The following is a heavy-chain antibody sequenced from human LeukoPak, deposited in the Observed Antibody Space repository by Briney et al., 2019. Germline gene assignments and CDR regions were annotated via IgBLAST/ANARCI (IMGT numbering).Heavy chain of an antibody. D-gene: IGHD1-1*01. CDR1: GYTFTSYG. CDR2: ISAYNGNT. V-gene: IGHV1-18*01. Sequence: ASVRVPCKASGYTFTSYGISWVRQAPGQGLEWMGWISAYNGNTNYAQKLQGRVTMTTDTSTTTAYMELSSLTSDDTAVYYCARATTAYDIWGQGTMVTVSS. J-gene: IGHJ3*02. CDR3: ARATTAYDI.